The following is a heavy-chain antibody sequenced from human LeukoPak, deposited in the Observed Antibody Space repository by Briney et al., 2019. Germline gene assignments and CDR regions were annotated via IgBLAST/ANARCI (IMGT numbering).Heavy chain of an antibody. V-gene: IGHV4-39*01. CDR3: AGGGSSWPTSVVVDY. J-gene: IGHJ4*02. CDR1: GGSISSSSYS. D-gene: IGHD6-13*01. CDR2: IYYTGST. Sequence: SETLSLTCTVSGGSISSSSYSWGWIRQPPGKGLEWIGTIYYTGSTYYNPSLRSRLTISVDTSKNQLSLKLSAVTAADTAVYYCAGGGSSWPTSVVVDYWGQGTLVTVSS.